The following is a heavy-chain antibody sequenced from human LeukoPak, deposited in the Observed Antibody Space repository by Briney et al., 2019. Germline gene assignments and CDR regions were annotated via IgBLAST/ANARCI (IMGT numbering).Heavy chain of an antibody. CDR1: GGTFSTFA. V-gene: IGHV1-69*13. J-gene: IGHJ4*02. CDR3: ATSPTGDSPGY. Sequence: SVKVSCKASGGTFSTFALSWVRQAPGQGLDWMGGIIPILSTANHAQKFQDRVTITADESTSTAYMELSSLRSEDTAVYYCATSPTGDSPGYWGQGTLVTVSS. CDR2: IIPILSTA. D-gene: IGHD2-21*02.